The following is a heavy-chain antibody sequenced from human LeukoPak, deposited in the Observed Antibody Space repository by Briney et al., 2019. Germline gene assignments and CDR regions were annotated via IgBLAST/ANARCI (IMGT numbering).Heavy chain of an antibody. CDR1: GFNFSSYA. V-gene: IGHV3-23*01. CDR3: AKTPQYDYVWGSYRYTYFDY. CDR2: ISGSGGST. Sequence: GGSLRLSCAASGFNFSSYAMSWVRQAPGKGLEWVSAISGSGGSTYYADSVKGRFTISRDNSKNTLYLQMNSLRAEDTAVYYCAKTPQYDYVWGSYRYTYFDYWGQGTLVTVSS. D-gene: IGHD3-16*02. J-gene: IGHJ4*02.